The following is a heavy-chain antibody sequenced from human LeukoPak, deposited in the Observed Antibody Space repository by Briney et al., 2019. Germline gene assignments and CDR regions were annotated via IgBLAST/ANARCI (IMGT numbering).Heavy chain of an antibody. CDR2: ISSSRSTI. J-gene: IGHJ3*02. CDR3: ARGIVGALDAFDI. Sequence: PGGSLRLSCAASGFTFSSYNMNWVRQAPGKGLEWVSHISSSRSTIYYVDSVKGRFTISRDNAKNSLYLQMNSLRDEDTAVYYCARGIVGALDAFDIWGQGTMVTVSS. D-gene: IGHD1-26*01. V-gene: IGHV3-48*02. CDR1: GFTFSSYN.